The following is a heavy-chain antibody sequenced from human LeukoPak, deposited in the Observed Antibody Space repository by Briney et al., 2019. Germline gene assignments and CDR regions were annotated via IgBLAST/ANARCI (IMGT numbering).Heavy chain of an antibody. V-gene: IGHV4-4*07. Sequence: PSETLSLTCIVSGGSISSSYWSWIRQPAGKGLEWIGRIYSSGSTNYNPSLKSRVTMSVDTSKNQFSLKLSSVTAADTAVYYCARESVLAARGNGFWGQGALVTVSS. D-gene: IGHD2-15*01. J-gene: IGHJ4*02. CDR1: GGSISSSY. CDR2: IYSSGST. CDR3: ARESVLAARGNGF.